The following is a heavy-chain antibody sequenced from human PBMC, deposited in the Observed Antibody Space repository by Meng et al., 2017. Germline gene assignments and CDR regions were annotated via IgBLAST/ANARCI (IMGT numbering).Heavy chain of an antibody. D-gene: IGHD6-13*01. V-gene: IGHV3-15*01. CDR3: ATGAAAADH. CDR1: GLRLSDAW. CDR2: IKRNRDGGTI. J-gene: IGHJ4*02. Sequence: EGRLVGSGVGLVKPGGSPRLACVAAGLRLSDAWMGWVRQAPGKGLEWVGRIKRNRDGGTIDYAARVKGRFTISRDESKNTLYLQMDSLITEDTAVYFCATGAAAADHWGQGTLVTVSS.